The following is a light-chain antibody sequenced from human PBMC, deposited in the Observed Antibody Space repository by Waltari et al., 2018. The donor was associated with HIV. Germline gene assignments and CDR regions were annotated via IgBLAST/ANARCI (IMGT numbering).Light chain of an antibody. CDR1: SSDVGGYNY. V-gene: IGLV2-8*01. CDR2: EVS. Sequence: HPPSASGSPGQSVTISCTGTSSDVGGYNYVSWYQQHPGKAPKLMIYEVSKRPSGVPDRFFGSKSGNTASLTVSGLQAEDEADYYCSSYAGSNNPVFGGGTKLTVL. J-gene: IGLJ2*01. CDR3: SSYAGSNNPV.